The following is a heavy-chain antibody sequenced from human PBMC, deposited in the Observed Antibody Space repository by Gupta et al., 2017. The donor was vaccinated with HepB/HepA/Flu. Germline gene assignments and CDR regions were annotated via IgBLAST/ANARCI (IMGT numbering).Heavy chain of an antibody. J-gene: IGHJ4*02. CDR2: ISGSGGST. CDR1: GFTFSSYA. V-gene: IGHV3-23*01. D-gene: IGHD3-22*01. CDR3: AKGYYYDSSGYYYFDY. Sequence: EVQLLESGGGLVQPGGSLRLSCAASGFTFSSYAMTWVRQAPGKGLEWVSAISGSGGSTYYADSVKGRFTISRDNSKNTLYLQMNSLRAEDTAVYYCAKGYYYDSSGYYYFDYWGQGTLVTVSS.